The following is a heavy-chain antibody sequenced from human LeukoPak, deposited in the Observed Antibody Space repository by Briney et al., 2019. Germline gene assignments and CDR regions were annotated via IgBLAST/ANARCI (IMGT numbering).Heavy chain of an antibody. CDR3: TTGRAT. Sequence: GGSLRLSCAASGFTFANAWMSWVRQAPGKGLEWVARIKPKTEGGTIDYAAPVKGRFTISRDDSKSTLYLQMNSLKIEDTALYYCTTGRATWGQGTMVTVSS. J-gene: IGHJ3*01. CDR2: IKPKTEGGTI. CDR1: GFTFANAW. V-gene: IGHV3-15*01.